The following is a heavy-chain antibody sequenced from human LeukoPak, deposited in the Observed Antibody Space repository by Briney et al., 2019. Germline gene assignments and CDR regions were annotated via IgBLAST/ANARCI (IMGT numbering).Heavy chain of an antibody. Sequence: APVKVSCKASGYTFTGHYVHWVRQAPGRGLEWMGWINGNTGDTNYAQRFQGRVTMIRETSISTMYMELSRLRSDDTAVYYCAREYSSSLFDYWGQGTLVTVSS. J-gene: IGHJ4*02. CDR2: INGNTGDT. V-gene: IGHV1-2*02. CDR3: AREYSSSLFDY. CDR1: GYTFTGHY. D-gene: IGHD6-13*01.